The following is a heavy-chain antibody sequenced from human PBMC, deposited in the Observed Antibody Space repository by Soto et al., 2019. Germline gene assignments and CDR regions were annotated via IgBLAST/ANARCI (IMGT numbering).Heavy chain of an antibody. CDR1: GFTFSSYS. Sequence: PGGSLRLSCAASGFTFSSYSMNWVRQAPGKGLEWVSSISSSSSYIYYADSVKGRFTISRDNAKNSLYLQMNSLRAEDTAVYYCASSRSGGSCYGYWGQGTLVTVSS. CDR3: ASSRSGGSCYGY. CDR2: ISSSSSYI. J-gene: IGHJ4*02. V-gene: IGHV3-21*01. D-gene: IGHD2-15*01.